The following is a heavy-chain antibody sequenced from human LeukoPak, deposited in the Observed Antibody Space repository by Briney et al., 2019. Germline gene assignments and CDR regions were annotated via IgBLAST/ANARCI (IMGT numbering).Heavy chain of an antibody. Sequence: ASVKVSCKASGYSFNKYAMNWVRQVPGKGLEWMGWINTKTEKTTYAQAFTGRFVFSLDTSVSTAYLQIDSLQADDTAVYYCARTVTTRLFYFDYWGQGSLVPVPS. V-gene: IGHV7-4-1*01. D-gene: IGHD4-11*01. J-gene: IGHJ4*02. CDR1: GYSFNKYA. CDR3: ARTVTTRLFYFDY. CDR2: INTKTEKT.